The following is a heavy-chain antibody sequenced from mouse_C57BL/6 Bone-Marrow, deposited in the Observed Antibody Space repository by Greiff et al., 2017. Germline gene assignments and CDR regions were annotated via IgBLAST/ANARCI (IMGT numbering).Heavy chain of an antibody. CDR3: ASGGGYWFAY. Sequence: DVKLVESGGDLVKPGGSLKLSCAASGFTFSSYGMSWVRQTPDKRLEWVATISSGGSYTYYPDSVKGRFTISRDNAKNTLYLQMSSLKSEDTAMYYCASGGGYWFAYWGQGTLVTVSA. D-gene: IGHD1-1*02. CDR2: ISSGGSYT. J-gene: IGHJ3*01. V-gene: IGHV5-6*02. CDR1: GFTFSSYG.